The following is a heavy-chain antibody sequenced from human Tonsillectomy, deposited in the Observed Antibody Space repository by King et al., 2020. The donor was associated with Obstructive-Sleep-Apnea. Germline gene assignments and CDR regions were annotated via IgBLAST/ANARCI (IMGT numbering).Heavy chain of an antibody. D-gene: IGHD3-22*01. V-gene: IGHV3-66*01. J-gene: IGHJ4*02. CDR1: DFAVGSNY. CDR3: ARFDWSSGYFEY. Sequence: VQLVESGGGLVQPGGSLRLSCTASDFAVGSNYMSWLRQVPGKGLERGAVMDSGGATYYADSAKVRFTISRDKGKNALYLQMESLTVEDTAVYYCARFDWSSGYFEYWGQGTLVTVSS. CDR2: MDSGGAT.